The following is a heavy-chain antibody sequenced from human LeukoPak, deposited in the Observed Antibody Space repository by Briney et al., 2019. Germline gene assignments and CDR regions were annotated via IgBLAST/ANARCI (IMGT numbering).Heavy chain of an antibody. D-gene: IGHD3-22*01. CDR2: ISGSGGST. CDR1: GFTFSSYA. Sequence: GGSLRLSCAASGFTFSSYAMSWVRQAPGKGLEWVSAISGSGGSTYYADSVKGRFTISRDNSKNTLYLQMNSLRAEDTAVYYCANWPGYYDSSGTTLDYWGQGTLVTVSS. J-gene: IGHJ4*02. V-gene: IGHV3-23*01. CDR3: ANWPGYYDSSGTTLDY.